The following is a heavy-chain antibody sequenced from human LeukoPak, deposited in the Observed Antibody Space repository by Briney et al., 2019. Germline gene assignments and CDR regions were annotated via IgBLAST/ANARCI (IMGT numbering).Heavy chain of an antibody. V-gene: IGHV1-18*01. J-gene: IGHJ3*02. CDR1: GYTFTSYG. Sequence: ASVKVSCKASGYTFTSYGIGWVRQAPGQGLEWMGWISAYNGNTNYAQKLQGRVTMTTDTSTSTAYMELRSLRSDDTAVYYCARVVYSSGWYGGDAFDIWGQGTMVTVSS. CDR2: ISAYNGNT. CDR3: ARVVYSSGWYGGDAFDI. D-gene: IGHD6-19*01.